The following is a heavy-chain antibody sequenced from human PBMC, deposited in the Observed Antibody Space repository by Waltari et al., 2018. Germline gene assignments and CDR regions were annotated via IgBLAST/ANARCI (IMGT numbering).Heavy chain of an antibody. D-gene: IGHD4-4*01. CDR3: ASHDFSKSAVGY. V-gene: IGHV4-4*07. J-gene: IGHJ4*02. CDR2: IRTSGGT. CDR1: GGSISSYS. Sequence: QVQLQESGPGLVKPSETLSLTCTVSGGSISSYSWNWIRKPAGKGLEWIGRIRTSGGTDYSPSLKSRVTVSKDTSKNQVSLRLTSVTAADSAMYYCASHDFSKSAVGYWGQGTLVTVSS.